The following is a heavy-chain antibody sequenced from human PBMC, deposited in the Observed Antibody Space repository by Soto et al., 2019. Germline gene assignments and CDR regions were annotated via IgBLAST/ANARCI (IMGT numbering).Heavy chain of an antibody. CDR2: ISYDGSNK. D-gene: IGHD3-3*01. J-gene: IGHJ6*02. V-gene: IGHV3-30-3*01. CDR1: GFTFSSYA. CDR3: ARDRGDFWSGYLDV. Sequence: GGSLRLSCAASGFTFSSYAMHWVRQAPGKGLEWVAAISYDGSNKYYADSVKGRFTISRDNSKNTLYLQMNSLRAEDTAVYYCARDRGDFWSGYLDVWGQGTTVTVSS.